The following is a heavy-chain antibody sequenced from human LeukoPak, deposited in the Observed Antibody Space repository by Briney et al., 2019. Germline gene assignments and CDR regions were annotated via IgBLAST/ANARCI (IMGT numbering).Heavy chain of an antibody. CDR1: GGSISSYY. CDR2: IYTSGST. D-gene: IGHD6-19*01. V-gene: IGHV4-4*07. CDR3: ARDTAVAGMGFDP. J-gene: IGHJ5*02. Sequence: PSETLSLTCTVSGGSISSYYWSWIRQPAGKGLEWIGRIYTSGSTNYNPSLKSRVTMSVDTSKSQFSLKLSSVTAADADVYYCARDTAVAGMGFDPWGQGALVTASS.